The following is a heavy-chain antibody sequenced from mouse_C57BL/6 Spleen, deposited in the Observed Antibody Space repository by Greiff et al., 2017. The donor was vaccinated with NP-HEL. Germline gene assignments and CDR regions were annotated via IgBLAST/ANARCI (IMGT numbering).Heavy chain of an antibody. V-gene: IGHV1-82*01. CDR3: ARGGGYGDY. D-gene: IGHD2-2*01. CDR2: IYPGDGDT. CDR1: GYAFSSSW. Sequence: QVQLQQSGPELVKPGASVKISCKASGYAFSSSWMNWVKQRPGKGLEWIGRIYPGDGDTNYNGKFKGKATLTADKSSSTAYMQLSSLTSEDSAVYFCARGGGYGDYWGQGTTLTVSS. J-gene: IGHJ2*01.